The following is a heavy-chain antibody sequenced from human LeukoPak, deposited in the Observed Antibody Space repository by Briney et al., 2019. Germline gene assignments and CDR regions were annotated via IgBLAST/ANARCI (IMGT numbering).Heavy chain of an antibody. CDR2: IYTSGST. Sequence: SETLSLTCTVSGGSISSGSYYWSWIRQPAGKGLEWIGRIYTSGSTNYNPSLKGRVTISVDTSKNQFSLKLSSVTAADTAVYYCAREIGNWFDPWGQGTLVTVSS. CDR1: GGSISSGSYY. CDR3: AREIGNWFDP. J-gene: IGHJ5*02. V-gene: IGHV4-61*02.